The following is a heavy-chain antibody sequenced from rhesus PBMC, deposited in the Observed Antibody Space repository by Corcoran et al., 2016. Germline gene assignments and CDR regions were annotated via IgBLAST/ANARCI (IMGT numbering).Heavy chain of an antibody. D-gene: IGHD6-25*01. Sequence: QLQLQESGPGLVKPSETLSVTCAVSGGAISSSYWGWISPAPGKGLEGIGYIYGSGSSSNYNPALNSRGTLSVDTSKNQRSLKLSSVTTADTAVYYCSRDSSGSGTCDYGGQGVLVTVFS. J-gene: IGHJ4*01. CDR3: SRDSSGSGTCDY. V-gene: IGHV4-169*02. CDR2: IYGSGSSS. CDR1: GGAISSSY.